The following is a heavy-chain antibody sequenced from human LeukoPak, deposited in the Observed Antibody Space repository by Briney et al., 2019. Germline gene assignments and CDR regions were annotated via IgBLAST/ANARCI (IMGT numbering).Heavy chain of an antibody. D-gene: IGHD3-16*01. CDR1: GGSVASGIYH. Sequence: SETLSLTCTVSGGSVASGIYHWGWIRQSPGKGLEWIGSVYFDGGTHYNPSLQSRVTVSIDTSKNQFSLRLNSVTAADTALYYCARDHYYDGRGRFDPWGQGTLVTVSS. CDR2: VYFDGGT. CDR3: ARDHYYDGRGRFDP. J-gene: IGHJ5*02. V-gene: IGHV4-39*07.